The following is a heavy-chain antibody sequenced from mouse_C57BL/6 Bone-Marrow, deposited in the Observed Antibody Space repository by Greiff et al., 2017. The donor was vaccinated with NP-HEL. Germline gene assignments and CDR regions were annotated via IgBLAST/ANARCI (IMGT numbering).Heavy chain of an antibody. CDR1: GYAFSSYW. D-gene: IGHD1-1*01. J-gene: IGHJ4*01. CDR3: ARGDYGSSRFGYAMDY. CDR2: IYPGDGDT. Sequence: VKVVESGAELVKPGASVKISCKASGYAFSSYWMNWVKERPGKGLEWIGQIYPGDGDTKYNGKFKGKATLTADKSSSTAYMQVSSLTSEDSAVYFCARGDYGSSRFGYAMDYWGQGTSVTGSS. V-gene: IGHV1-80*01.